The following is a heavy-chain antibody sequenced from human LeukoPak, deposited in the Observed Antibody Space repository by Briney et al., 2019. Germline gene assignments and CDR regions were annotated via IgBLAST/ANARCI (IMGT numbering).Heavy chain of an antibody. J-gene: IGHJ4*02. V-gene: IGHV3-23*01. Sequence: PGGSLRLSCAASGFTFANYAMTWVRQAPGKGLDWVSLISGSGSNTYYTDSVQGRFTISRDNSRNTLYLQMSSLRAEDTAIYYCANERGISYTHEFDYWGQGALVTVSS. CDR3: ANERGISYTHEFDY. D-gene: IGHD3-16*02. CDR2: ISGSGSNT. CDR1: GFTFANYA.